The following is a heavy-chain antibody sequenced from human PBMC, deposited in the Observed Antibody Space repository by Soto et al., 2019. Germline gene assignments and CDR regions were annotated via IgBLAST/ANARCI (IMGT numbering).Heavy chain of an antibody. CDR3: ARGLGYCSSTSCYTVYYYYGMDV. V-gene: IGHV1-8*01. D-gene: IGHD2-2*02. CDR1: GYTFTSYD. Sequence: GASVKVSCKASGYTFTSYDINWVRQATGQGLAWMGWMNPNSGNTGYAQKFQGRVAMTRNTSISTAYMELSSLRSEDTAVYYCARGLGYCSSTSCYTVYYYYGMDVWGQGTTVTVSS. CDR2: MNPNSGNT. J-gene: IGHJ6*02.